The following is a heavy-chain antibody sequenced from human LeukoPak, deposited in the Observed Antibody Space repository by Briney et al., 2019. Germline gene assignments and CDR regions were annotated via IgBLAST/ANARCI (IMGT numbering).Heavy chain of an antibody. Sequence: GASVKVSCKASGYTFTSYDINWVRQATGQGLEWMGWMNPNSGNTGYAQKFQGRVTMTRNTSISTAYMELSSLRSEDTAVYYCALDSSGYYRHGYWGQGTLVTVSS. CDR3: ALDSSGYYRHGY. CDR1: GYTFTSYD. D-gene: IGHD3-22*01. CDR2: MNPNSGNT. J-gene: IGHJ4*02. V-gene: IGHV1-8*01.